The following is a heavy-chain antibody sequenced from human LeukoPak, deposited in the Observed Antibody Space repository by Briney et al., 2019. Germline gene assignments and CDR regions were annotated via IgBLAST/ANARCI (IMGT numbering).Heavy chain of an antibody. CDR1: GFTFSSYS. V-gene: IGHV3-21*01. Sequence: GGSLRLSCAASGFTFSSYSMNWVRQAPGKGLEWVSSISSSSSYIYYADSVKGRFTISRDNAQNSLYLQVNSLRAEDTAVYYCTRGSYGDYEYWGQGTLVTVSS. CDR3: TRGSYGDYEY. D-gene: IGHD4-17*01. J-gene: IGHJ4*02. CDR2: ISSSSSYI.